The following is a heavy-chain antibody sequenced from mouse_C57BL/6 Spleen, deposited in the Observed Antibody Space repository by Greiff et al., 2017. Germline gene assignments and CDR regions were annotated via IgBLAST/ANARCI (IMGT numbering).Heavy chain of an antibody. D-gene: IGHD2-3*01. V-gene: IGHV5-2*03. CDR2: INSDGGST. Sequence: EVKLMESGGGLVQPGESLKLSCESNEYEFPSHDMSWVRKTPEKRLELVAAINSDGGSTYYPDTMERRFIISRDNTKKTLYLHMSSLRSEDTAMYYCARHDGYYAMDYWGQGTSVTVSS. J-gene: IGHJ4*01. CDR1: EYEFPSHD. CDR3: ARHDGYYAMDY.